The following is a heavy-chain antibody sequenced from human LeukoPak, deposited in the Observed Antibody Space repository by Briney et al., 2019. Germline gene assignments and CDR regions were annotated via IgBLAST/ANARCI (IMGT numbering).Heavy chain of an antibody. Sequence: SQTLSLTCAISGDSVSSNSAAWNWIRQSPSRGLEWLGRTYYRAKWYNDYAVSVTSRITINPDTSKNQFSLQLNSVTPEDTAVYYCARHLPRAGYELGRFDYWGQGTLVTVSS. CDR1: GDSVSSNSAA. CDR2: TYYRAKWYN. J-gene: IGHJ4*02. D-gene: IGHD3-9*01. CDR3: ARHLPRAGYELGRFDY. V-gene: IGHV6-1*01.